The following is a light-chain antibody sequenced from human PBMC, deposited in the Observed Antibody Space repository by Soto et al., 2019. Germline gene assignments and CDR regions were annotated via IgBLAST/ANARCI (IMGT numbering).Light chain of an antibody. J-gene: IGKJ5*01. Sequence: EIVLTQSPVTLSLSPGERATLSCRASQSVGSYLGWYQQQPGQAPRLLISDASNRATGIPARFTGSGSGTDFTLTISRLEPEDFAVYYCQQHGGSPITFGQGTRLEIK. V-gene: IGKV3-11*01. CDR3: QQHGGSPIT. CDR2: DAS. CDR1: QSVGSY.